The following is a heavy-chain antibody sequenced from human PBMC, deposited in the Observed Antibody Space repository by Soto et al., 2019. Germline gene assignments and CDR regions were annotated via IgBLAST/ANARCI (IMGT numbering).Heavy chain of an antibody. D-gene: IGHD3-22*01. J-gene: IGHJ4*02. V-gene: IGHV6-1*01. CDR3: ARATSYDIFLMDFDY. CDR2: TYYRSKWYN. CDR1: GDSVSSNSAA. Sequence: KQSPTLSLTCAISGDSVSSNSAAWNWIRQSPSRGLEWLGRTYYRSKWYNDYAVSVKSRITINPDTSKNQFSLQLNSVTPEDTAVYYCARATSYDIFLMDFDYWGQGTLVTVSS.